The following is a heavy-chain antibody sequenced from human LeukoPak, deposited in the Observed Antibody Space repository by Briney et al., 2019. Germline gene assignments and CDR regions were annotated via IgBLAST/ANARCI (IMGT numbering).Heavy chain of an antibody. J-gene: IGHJ4*02. V-gene: IGHV3-23*01. CDR3: AKGQGGDFWSGSAYFD. D-gene: IGHD3-3*01. Sequence: GGSLRLSCAASGFTFSTYAMSWVRQAPGKGLEWASGISGRGDSTYYADSVKGRFTVSRDNSKNTLYLQMNSLRAEDTAVYYCAKGQGGDFWSGSAYFDWGQGTLVTVSS. CDR1: GFTFSTYA. CDR2: ISGRGDST.